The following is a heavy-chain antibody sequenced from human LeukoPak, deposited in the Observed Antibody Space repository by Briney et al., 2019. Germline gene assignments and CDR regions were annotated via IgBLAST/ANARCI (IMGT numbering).Heavy chain of an antibody. CDR3: ARDLGEIEMAAIFFDY. J-gene: IGHJ4*02. CDR1: GYTFTDFG. Sequence: AASVNVSCKASGYTFTDFGISWVRQAPGQGLEWRGLSSAYNGKIKYAQNPQGKVTMTTDISTSTAYMELTSLRSDDTAVYYCARDLGEIEMAAIFFDYWGQGTLVTVSS. V-gene: IGHV1-18*01. D-gene: IGHD5-24*01. CDR2: SSAYNGKI.